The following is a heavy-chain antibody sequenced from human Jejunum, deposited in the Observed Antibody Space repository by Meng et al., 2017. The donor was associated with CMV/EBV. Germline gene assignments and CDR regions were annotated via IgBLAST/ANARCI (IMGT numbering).Heavy chain of an antibody. CDR2: ISRSGTTI. V-gene: IGHV3-11*04. Sequence: CAAAGFTRSDDPMNWLRQAPGEGLEWVSHISRSGTTIYYAEYVKGRFTISRDNAKNSLYLQMNSLRAEDTALYYCATSTWYYFDHWGQGTLVTVSS. CDR3: ATSTWYYFDH. CDR1: GFTRSDDP. J-gene: IGHJ4*02. D-gene: IGHD6-13*01.